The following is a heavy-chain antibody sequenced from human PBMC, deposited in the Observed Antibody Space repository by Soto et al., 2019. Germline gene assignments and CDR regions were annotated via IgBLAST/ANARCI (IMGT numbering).Heavy chain of an antibody. CDR3: AKDGIAVAAYFDY. CDR1: GFTFSSYG. V-gene: IGHV3-30*18. Sequence: GGSLRLSCAASGFTFSSYGMHWVRQAPGKGLEWVAVISYDGSNKYYADSVKGRFTISRDNSKNTLYLQMNSLRVEDTAVYYCAKDGIAVAAYFDYWGQGTLVTVSS. D-gene: IGHD6-19*01. CDR2: ISYDGSNK. J-gene: IGHJ4*02.